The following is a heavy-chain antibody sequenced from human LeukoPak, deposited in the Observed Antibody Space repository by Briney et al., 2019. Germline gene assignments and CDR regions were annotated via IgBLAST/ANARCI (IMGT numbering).Heavy chain of an antibody. CDR2: INSDGSST. D-gene: IGHD2-2*01. Sequence: GGSLRLSCAASGFTFSNYWIHWVRQAPAKGRVWFARINSDGSSTSYADSVKGRFTISRDNAKNTLYLQMNSLRAEDTAVYYCARDGYCSSTSCYYFDYWGQGTLVTVSS. J-gene: IGHJ4*02. CDR1: GFTFSNYW. V-gene: IGHV3-74*01. CDR3: ARDGYCSSTSCYYFDY.